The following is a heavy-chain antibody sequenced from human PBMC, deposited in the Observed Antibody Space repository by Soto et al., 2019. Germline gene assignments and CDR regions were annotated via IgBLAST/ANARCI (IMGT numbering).Heavy chain of an antibody. V-gene: IGHV1-3*01. CDR3: ARDLKPGLRYFDWFLVDAFDI. D-gene: IGHD3-9*01. CDR2: INAGNGNT. J-gene: IGHJ3*02. CDR1: GYTFTSYA. Sequence: QVQLVQSGAEVKKPGASVKVSCKASGYTFTSYAMHWVRQAPGQRLEWMGWINAGNGNTKYSQKLQGRVTITRDTSASTAYMELRSLRSEDTAVYYCARDLKPGLRYFDWFLVDAFDIWGQGTMVTVSS.